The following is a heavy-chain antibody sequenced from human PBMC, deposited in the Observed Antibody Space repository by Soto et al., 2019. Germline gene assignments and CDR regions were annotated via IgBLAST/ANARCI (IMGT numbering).Heavy chain of an antibody. CDR3: ARQQQGVDITVCDY. CDR2: INPGNGQA. D-gene: IGHD5-12*01. CDR1: GYTFTSHA. Sequence: QVPLVQSGAEVKKPGASVKISCKASGYTFTSHAIHWVRQAPGQRLEWMGWINPGNGQAEYSQKFQGSVAITRDTSGSTADIELSTLASEHTAVYFCARQQQGVDITVCDYMGQGTLVTV. J-gene: IGHJ4*02. V-gene: IGHV1-3*01.